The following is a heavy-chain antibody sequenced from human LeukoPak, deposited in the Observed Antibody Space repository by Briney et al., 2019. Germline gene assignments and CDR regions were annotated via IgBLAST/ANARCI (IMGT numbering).Heavy chain of an antibody. Sequence: GGSLRLSCAASGFTLRNYAMSWIRQAPGKGLEWVSYISSSGSTIYYADSVKGRFTISRDNAKNSLYLQMNSLRAEDTAVYYCARAGIAARPQIYYFDYWGQGTLVTVSS. D-gene: IGHD6-6*01. V-gene: IGHV3-11*04. CDR3: ARAGIAARPQIYYFDY. CDR1: GFTLRNYA. J-gene: IGHJ4*02. CDR2: ISSSGSTI.